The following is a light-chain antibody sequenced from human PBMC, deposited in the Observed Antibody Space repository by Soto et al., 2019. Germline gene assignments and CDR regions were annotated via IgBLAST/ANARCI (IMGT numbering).Light chain of an antibody. Sequence: QSVLTQPPSASGSLGQSVTISCTGTSSDVGDYDYVSWYQQHPGKAPKLLIYEVNKRPSGVPARFSGSKSGYTASLTVSGLQAEDEADYYCSSYAAINKYAFGTGTKLTVL. CDR1: SSDVGDYDY. V-gene: IGLV2-8*01. J-gene: IGLJ1*01. CDR2: EVN. CDR3: SSYAAINKYA.